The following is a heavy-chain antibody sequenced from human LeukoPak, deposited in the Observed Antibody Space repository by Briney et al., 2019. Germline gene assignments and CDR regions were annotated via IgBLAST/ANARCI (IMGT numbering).Heavy chain of an antibody. CDR3: ALGLVTDY. CDR2: IYSGGST. Sequence: PGGPLRLSCAASGFTVSSNFMSWVRQAPGKGLEWVSVIYSGGSTYYADSVKGRFTISRDNSKNTLYLQINSLRVEDTAVYYCALGLVTDYWGQGTLVTVSS. D-gene: IGHD3-9*01. J-gene: IGHJ4*02. CDR1: GFTVSSNF. V-gene: IGHV3-66*01.